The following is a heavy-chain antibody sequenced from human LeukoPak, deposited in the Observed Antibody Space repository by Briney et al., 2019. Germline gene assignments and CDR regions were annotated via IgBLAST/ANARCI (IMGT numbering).Heavy chain of an antibody. CDR2: ISSSSSTI. CDR1: GFTFSSYS. J-gene: IGHJ4*02. D-gene: IGHD6-19*01. CDR3: ARELHSSGWH. Sequence: PGGSLRLSCAASGFTFSSYSMNWARQAPGKGLEWVSYISSSSSTIYYADSVKGRFTISRDNAKNSLYLQMNSLRAEDTAVYYCARELHSSGWHWGQGTLVTVSS. V-gene: IGHV3-48*01.